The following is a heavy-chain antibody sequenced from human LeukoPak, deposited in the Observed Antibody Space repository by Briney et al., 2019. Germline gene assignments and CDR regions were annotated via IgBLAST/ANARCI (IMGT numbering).Heavy chain of an antibody. V-gene: IGHV3-30*02. D-gene: IGHD6-19*01. CDR2: IRYDGSKK. CDR1: GFTLSSYG. Sequence: GGALRLSCAASGFTLSSYGMHWVRQAPGKGLEWVAFIRYDGSKKYYADSVKGRFTISRDNSKNTLYLQMNSLRPEDTAVYYCAKDVAAALAGSFDYWGQGTLVTVSS. CDR3: AKDVAAALAGSFDY. J-gene: IGHJ4*02.